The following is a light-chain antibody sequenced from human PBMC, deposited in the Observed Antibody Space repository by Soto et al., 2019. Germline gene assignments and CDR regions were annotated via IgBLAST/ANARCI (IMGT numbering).Light chain of an antibody. CDR2: VAS. Sequence: DIHVTQSPSSLSASVGDRVSITCRASQSISRYLNWYQQKPGKAPNLLIYVASSLQSEVPSRFSGSGSGTDFTLTISSLQPDDFATYYCQQYNSYPITFGQGTRLEIK. CDR1: QSISRY. V-gene: IGKV1-39*01. CDR3: QQYNSYPIT. J-gene: IGKJ5*01.